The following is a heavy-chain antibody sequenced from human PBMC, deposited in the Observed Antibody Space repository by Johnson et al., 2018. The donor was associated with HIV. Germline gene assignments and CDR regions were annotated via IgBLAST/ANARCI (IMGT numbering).Heavy chain of an antibody. CDR2: ISYDGSNK. J-gene: IGHJ3*02. V-gene: IGHV3-30*04. CDR1: GFSFSSYA. CDR3: ARDWEGSAFDI. D-gene: IGHD1-26*01. Sequence: QVQLVESGGGVVQPGRSLRLSCAASGFSFSSYAMHWVRQAPGKGLEWVAIISYDGSNKYYADSVKGRFTISRDNSKNTLYLQMSSLRADDTAVYYCARDWEGSAFDIWGQGTMVTVSS.